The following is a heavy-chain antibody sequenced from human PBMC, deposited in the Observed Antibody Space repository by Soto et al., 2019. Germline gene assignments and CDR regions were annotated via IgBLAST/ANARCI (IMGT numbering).Heavy chain of an antibody. D-gene: IGHD3-16*02. J-gene: IGHJ5*02. CDR2: ISDRGST. V-gene: IGHV4-59*01. Sequence: SETLSLTCTVFGGSIDDYYWSWIRQSPGKGLEWIGHISDRGSTDYNPSLKSRVTISVDRSKKQFSLKVTSVTAADTAVYYCARDRWTARANWFDPWGQGTLVTVSS. CDR1: GGSIDDYY. CDR3: ARDRWTARANWFDP.